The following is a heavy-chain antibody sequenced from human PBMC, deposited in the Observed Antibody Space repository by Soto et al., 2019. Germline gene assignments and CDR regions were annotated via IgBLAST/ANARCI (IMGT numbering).Heavy chain of an antibody. Sequence: EVQLLESGGGLVQPGGSLRLSCAASGFTFSSYVMSWVRQAPGKGLEWVSAISNSGGNTYYADSVKGRFTISRDNSKNTLYLQMNSLRVEDTAVYYCASRYCRSTSCGPGLFDSWGQGTLVSISS. CDR1: GFTFSSYV. CDR3: ASRYCRSTSCGPGLFDS. CDR2: ISNSGGNT. V-gene: IGHV3-23*01. J-gene: IGHJ4*02. D-gene: IGHD2-2*01.